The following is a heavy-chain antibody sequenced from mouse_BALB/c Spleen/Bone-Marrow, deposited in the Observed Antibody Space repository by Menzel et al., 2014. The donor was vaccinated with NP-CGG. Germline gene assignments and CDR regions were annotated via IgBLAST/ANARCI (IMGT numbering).Heavy chain of an antibody. CDR1: GFAFSGYD. V-gene: IGHV5-12-1*01. D-gene: IGHD2-2*01. Sequence: DVHLVESGGGLVKPGGSLKLSCAASGFAFSGYDMSWVRQTPEKRLEWVAYISGGGINTYYPDSVKGRFIISRDNAKNTLYLQMNSLKSEDTAMYYCARQRGYAYAMDYWGQGTSVTVSS. CDR3: ARQRGYAYAMDY. J-gene: IGHJ4*01. CDR2: ISGGGINT.